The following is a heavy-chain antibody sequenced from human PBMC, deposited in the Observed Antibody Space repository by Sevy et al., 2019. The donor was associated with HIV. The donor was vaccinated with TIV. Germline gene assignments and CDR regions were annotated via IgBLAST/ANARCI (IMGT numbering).Heavy chain of an antibody. CDR2: INPKSGGT. CDR3: ARVVEPAGIDPYYYGVDV. J-gene: IGHJ6*02. V-gene: IGHV1-2*02. Sequence: ASVKVSCKASGYTFTDYYIHWVRQAPGQGLEWMGWINPKSGGTNYAQKFHGRVTMTRDMSISTAYMELSRLRSEDTAVYYCARVVEPAGIDPYYYGVDVWGPGATVTVSS. CDR1: GYTFTDYY. D-gene: IGHD2-2*02.